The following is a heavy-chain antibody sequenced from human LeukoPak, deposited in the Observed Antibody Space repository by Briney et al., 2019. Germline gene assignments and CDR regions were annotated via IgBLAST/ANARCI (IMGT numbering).Heavy chain of an antibody. CDR3: ARVDRYSSWGNYFDY. J-gene: IGHJ4*02. D-gene: IGHD6-19*01. Sequence: ASVKVSCKASGGTFSSYAISWVRQAPGQGLEWMGGIIPMFGTANYAQKFQGRVTITADESTSTAYMELSSLRSEDTAVYYCARVDRYSSWGNYFDYWGQGTLVTVSS. V-gene: IGHV1-69*01. CDR1: GGTFSSYA. CDR2: IIPMFGTA.